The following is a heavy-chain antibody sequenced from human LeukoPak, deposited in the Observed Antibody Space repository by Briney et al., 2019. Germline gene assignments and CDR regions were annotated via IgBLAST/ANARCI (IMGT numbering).Heavy chain of an antibody. V-gene: IGHV4-59*01. J-gene: IGHJ6*03. CDR1: GGSISSYY. CDR2: IYYSGST. CDR3: ARNQGVVAWRAYMDV. Sequence: PSETLSLTCTVSGGSISSYYWSWIRQPTGKGLEWIGYIYYSGSTNYNPSLKSRVTISVDTSKNQFSLKLSSVTAADTAVYYCARNQGVVAWRAYMDVWGKGSTVTVSS. D-gene: IGHD3-3*01.